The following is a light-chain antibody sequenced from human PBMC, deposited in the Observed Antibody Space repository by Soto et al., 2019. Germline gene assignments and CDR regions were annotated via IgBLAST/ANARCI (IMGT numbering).Light chain of an antibody. V-gene: IGKV1-5*03. J-gene: IGKJ1*01. Sequence: DIQMTKSPSTLSASVGDRVTITCRASQSISSWLAWYQQKPGRAPKLLIYKASTLESGVPSRFSGSGSGTDFTLTISSLQPDDFATYYCQQYNSYSGAFGQGTKVEIK. CDR3: QQYNSYSGA. CDR2: KAS. CDR1: QSISSW.